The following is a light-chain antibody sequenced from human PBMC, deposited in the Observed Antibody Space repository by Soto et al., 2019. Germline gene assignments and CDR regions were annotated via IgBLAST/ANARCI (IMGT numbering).Light chain of an antibody. V-gene: IGKV3-15*01. CDR2: GAS. CDR1: QTVKSN. J-gene: IGKJ2*03. CDR3: QHYSFWPPYS. Sequence: IVMTQSPDTLSVSPGERATLSCRTSQTVKSNLAWYQQKPGQPPRLLIYGASTRATNIPARFSGSGSGTEFTLTISSLQSEDSAVYYCQHYSFWPPYSFGPGTKVDIK.